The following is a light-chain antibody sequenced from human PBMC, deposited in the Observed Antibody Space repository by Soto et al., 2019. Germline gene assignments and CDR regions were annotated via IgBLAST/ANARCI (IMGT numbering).Light chain of an antibody. CDR1: QGISSY. J-gene: IGKJ5*01. CDR2: AAS. CDR3: QQSNRYPIT. V-gene: IGKV1-8*01. Sequence: AIRMTQSPSSLSASTGDRVTITCRASQGISSYLAWYQQKPGKAPKLLIYAASTLQSGVPSRFSGSGSGTEFTLTINSLQPEDFATYYCQQSNRYPITFGQGTRLEIK.